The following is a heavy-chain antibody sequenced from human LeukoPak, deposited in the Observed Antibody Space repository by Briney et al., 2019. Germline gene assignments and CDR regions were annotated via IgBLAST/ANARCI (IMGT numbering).Heavy chain of an antibody. J-gene: IGHJ4*02. CDR1: GDSVSSNTVT. CDR3: GRQDSGKGGIDY. V-gene: IGHV6-1*01. CDR2: TYHRSKWYS. Sequence: SQTLSLTFAITGDSVSSNTVTWIWIRQSPSRGLEWLGRTYHRSKWYSEYAVSVQSRIIINPDTSKNQFSLQLNSVTPEDTAVYYCGRQDSGKGGIDYWGQGTLVTVSS. D-gene: IGHD1-26*01.